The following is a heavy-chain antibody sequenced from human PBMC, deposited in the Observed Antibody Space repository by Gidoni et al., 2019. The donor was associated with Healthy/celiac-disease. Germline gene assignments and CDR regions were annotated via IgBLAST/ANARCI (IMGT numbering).Heavy chain of an antibody. D-gene: IGHD2-21*01. CDR3: ARDPGDGYSPGVFDA. CDR2: IWYDGSNK. Sequence: QVQLVESGGGVVQPGRSLRLSCAASGFTFSSYGMHWDRQGPGKGLEWVAVIWYDGSNKYYADSVKGRFTISRDNSKNTLYLQMNSLRAEDTAVYYCARDPGDGYSPGVFDAWGQGTLVTVSS. CDR1: GFTFSSYG. J-gene: IGHJ5*02. V-gene: IGHV3-33*01.